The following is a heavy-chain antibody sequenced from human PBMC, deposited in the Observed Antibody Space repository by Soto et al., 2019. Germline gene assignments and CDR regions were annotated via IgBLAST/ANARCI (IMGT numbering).Heavy chain of an antibody. CDR1: GGSISSSSYY. V-gene: IGHV4-39*01. D-gene: IGHD3-3*02. CDR3: ARHEAFFPPTDWFAP. CDR2: IYYSGST. Sequence: SGTLSLTCTVSGGSISSSSYYWGWIRQPPGKGLEWIGSIYYSGSTYYSPSLKSRVTISVDTSKNQFSLKLSSVTAADTAVYYGARHEAFFPPTDWFAPGGRGPLVTVP. J-gene: IGHJ5*02.